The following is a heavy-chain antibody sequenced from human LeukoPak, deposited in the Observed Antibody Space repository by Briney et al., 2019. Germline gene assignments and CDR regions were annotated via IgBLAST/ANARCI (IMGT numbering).Heavy chain of an antibody. V-gene: IGHV1-3*01. D-gene: IGHD3-22*01. Sequence: EASVNVSCKTSGYSFTRYAIHSVRQAPGPRLEWMGWINAGNGNTKYSQKFQGRATITRDTSASTAYMELSSLRSEDTAVYYCARGGVPGYYYDSSGYYYHYFDYWGQGILVTVSS. CDR1: GYSFTRYA. CDR2: INAGNGNT. CDR3: ARGGVPGYYYDSSGYYYHYFDY. J-gene: IGHJ4*02.